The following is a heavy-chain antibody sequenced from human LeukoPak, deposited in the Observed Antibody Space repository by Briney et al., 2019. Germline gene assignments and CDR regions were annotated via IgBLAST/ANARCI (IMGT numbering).Heavy chain of an antibody. J-gene: IGHJ3*02. CDR1: GGSITTYY. CDR3: ARLGDALDAFDI. CDR2: IYYSGST. Sequence: PSETLSLTCTVSGGSITTYYWSWIRQPPGKGLEWIGYIYYSGSTNYNPSLKSRVTISVDTSKNQFSLKLSSVTAADTAVYYCARLGDALDAFDIWGQGTMVTVSS. D-gene: IGHD5-24*01. V-gene: IGHV4-59*08.